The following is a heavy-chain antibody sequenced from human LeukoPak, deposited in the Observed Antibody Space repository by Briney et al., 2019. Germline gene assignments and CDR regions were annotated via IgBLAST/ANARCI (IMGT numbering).Heavy chain of an antibody. CDR1: GYTFTGYY. Sequence: ASVKVSCKASGYTFTGYYMHWVRQAPGQGLEWMGWINPNSGGTNYAQKFQGRVTMTRDTSTSTAYMELSRLRSDDTAVYYCARGRSIAVAGTHNWFDPWGQGTLVTVSS. D-gene: IGHD6-19*01. CDR3: ARGRSIAVAGTHNWFDP. CDR2: INPNSGGT. J-gene: IGHJ5*02. V-gene: IGHV1-2*02.